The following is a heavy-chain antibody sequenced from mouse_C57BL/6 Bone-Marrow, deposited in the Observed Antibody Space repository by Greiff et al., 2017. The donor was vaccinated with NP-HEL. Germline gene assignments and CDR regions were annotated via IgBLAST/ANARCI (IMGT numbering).Heavy chain of an antibody. CDR3: ARMNPGTWAMDY. V-gene: IGHV1-66*01. CDR2: IYPGSGNT. J-gene: IGHJ4*01. D-gene: IGHD4-1*01. CDR1: GYSFTSYY. Sequence: QVQLQQSGPELVKPGDSVKISCKASGYSFTSYYIHWVKQRPGQGLEWIGWIYPGSGNTKYNEKFKGKATLTADTSSSTASMQLSSLTSEDSAVYYCARMNPGTWAMDYWGQGTSVTVSS.